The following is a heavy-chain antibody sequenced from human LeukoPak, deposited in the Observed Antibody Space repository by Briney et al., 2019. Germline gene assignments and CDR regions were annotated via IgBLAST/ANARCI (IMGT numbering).Heavy chain of an antibody. V-gene: IGHV4-30-2*01. J-gene: IGHJ5*02. D-gene: IGHD3-10*01. CDR3: ARVFGVRGVIGRFDP. CDR1: GGSIGSGGYS. CDR2: IYHSGST. Sequence: PSETLSLTCAVSGGSIGSGGYSWSWIRQPPGKGLEWIGYIYHSGSTYYNPSLKSRVTISVDRSKNQFSLKLSSVTAADTAVYYCARVFGVRGVIGRFDPWGQGTLVTVSS.